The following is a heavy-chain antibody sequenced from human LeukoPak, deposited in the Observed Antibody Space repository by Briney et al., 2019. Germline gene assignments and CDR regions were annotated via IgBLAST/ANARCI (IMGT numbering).Heavy chain of an antibody. CDR3: AKRGVVIRVILVGFHKQAYYFDS. V-gene: IGHV3-23*01. Sequence: GGSLRLSCAVSGITLSNYGMSWVRQAPGKGLEWVEGISDSGGSTHYAVSVRGRFTISRDNQKNTLYLKMNSLRAEDRAVFFCAKRGVVIRVILVGFHKQAYYFDSWGQGALVTVSS. CDR2: ISDSGGST. D-gene: IGHD3-10*01. CDR1: GITLSNYG. J-gene: IGHJ4*02.